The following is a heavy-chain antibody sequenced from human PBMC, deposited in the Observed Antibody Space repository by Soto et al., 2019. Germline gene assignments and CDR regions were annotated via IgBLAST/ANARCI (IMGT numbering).Heavy chain of an antibody. J-gene: IGHJ2*01. V-gene: IGHV5-10-1*01. CDR1: GYSFAGYW. CDR3: ARAQTGDHDWYFDL. CDR2: IDPSDSQT. Sequence: GESLKISCKGSGYSFAGYWITWVRQKPGKGLEWMGRIDPSDSQTYYSPSFRGHVTISVTKSVTTVFLQWSSLRASDTAVYYCARAQTGDHDWYFDLWGRGTLVTVSS. D-gene: IGHD7-27*01.